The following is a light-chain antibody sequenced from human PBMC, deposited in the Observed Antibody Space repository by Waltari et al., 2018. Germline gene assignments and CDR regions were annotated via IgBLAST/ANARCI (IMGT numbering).Light chain of an antibody. CDR3: MQSIALPPN. CDR1: QSLLYSNGKTH. J-gene: IGKJ4*01. CDR2: EVS. V-gene: IGKV2D-29*01. Sequence: DIVMTQTPLSLSVTPGQPASLSCKSSQSLLYSNGKTHLYWFLQKPGQPPQLLINEVSNRVYGVPDRFSGGGSGKDVTLKISRVEGEDVGVYYGMQSIALPPNLGGGTKVEIK.